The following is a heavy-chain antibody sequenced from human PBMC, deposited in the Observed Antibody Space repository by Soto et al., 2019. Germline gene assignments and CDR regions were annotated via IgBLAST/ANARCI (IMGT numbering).Heavy chain of an antibody. J-gene: IGHJ4*02. CDR1: GVTFSSYA. CDR2: LSGSGGNK. V-gene: IGHV3-23*01. CDR3: AREEAARPFDY. Sequence: WGSLRLSCAASGVTFSSYAMSRVRQAPGKGLEWVSVLSGSGGNKYYADSVKGRFTISRDNSKNTLYLQMNSLRAEDTAVYYYAREEAARPFDYWGQGTLVTVSS. D-gene: IGHD6-6*01.